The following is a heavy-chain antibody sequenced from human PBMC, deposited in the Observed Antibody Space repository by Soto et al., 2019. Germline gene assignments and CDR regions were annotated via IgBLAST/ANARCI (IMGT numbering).Heavy chain of an antibody. J-gene: IGHJ4*02. Sequence: PGGSLRLSCAASGFTFSSYSMHWVRQAPGKGLEWVAVISYDGSSKYYADSVRGRFTISRDNSKNTLYLQMNSLRAEDTAVYYCARVMTTGNYYFDCWCQGTLVTVSS. CDR1: GFTFSSYS. CDR2: ISYDGSSK. D-gene: IGHD4-17*01. CDR3: ARVMTTGNYYFDC. V-gene: IGHV3-30-3*01.